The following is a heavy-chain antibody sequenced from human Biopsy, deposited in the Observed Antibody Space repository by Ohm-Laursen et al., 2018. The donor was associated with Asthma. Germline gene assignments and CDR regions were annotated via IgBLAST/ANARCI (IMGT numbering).Heavy chain of an antibody. V-gene: IGHV1-69*13. J-gene: IGHJ4*02. CDR3: ARKAGSCISRTCYSLDF. CDR2: INSVFGTT. D-gene: IGHD2-2*01. Sequence: PVKVSCKSLGGTFNTYVIGWVRQAPGQGLEWMGGINSVFGTTTYPQKFQDRVTITSDDSTSTVYMELSSLRSEDTAVYYCARKAGSCISRTCYSLDFWGQGTLVTVSS. CDR1: GGTFNTYV.